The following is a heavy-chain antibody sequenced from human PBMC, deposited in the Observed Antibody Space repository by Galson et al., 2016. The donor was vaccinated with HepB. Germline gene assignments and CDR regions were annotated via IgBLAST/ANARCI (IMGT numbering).Heavy chain of an antibody. CDR1: GYSFTSDW. CDR2: IYPGDSDT. Sequence: QSGAEVTKPGESLKISCKGSGYSFTSDWIGWVRQMPGKGLEWMGIIYPGDSDTRYSLSFQGQVTISADKSISTAYLQWSSLKASDTAIYYCAKRGGDCSGGSCWYFDYWGQGTLITASS. J-gene: IGHJ4*02. D-gene: IGHD2-15*01. CDR3: AKRGGDCSGGSCWYFDY. V-gene: IGHV5-51*03.